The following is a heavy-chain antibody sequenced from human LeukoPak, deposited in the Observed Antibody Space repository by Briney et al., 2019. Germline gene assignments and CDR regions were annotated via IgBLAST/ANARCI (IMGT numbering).Heavy chain of an antibody. CDR1: GFTFRSYA. D-gene: IGHD6-13*01. CDR3: AKAHSSSWYYFGD. J-gene: IGHJ4*02. Sequence: GGSLRLSCAASGFTFRSYAMSWVRQAPGKGLEWVSVISGNGGSTHYADSVKGRFTISRDNSKNTLYLQMNSLRVEDTAVYYCAKAHSSSWYYFGDWGQGSLATVSS. V-gene: IGHV3-23*01. CDR2: ISGNGGST.